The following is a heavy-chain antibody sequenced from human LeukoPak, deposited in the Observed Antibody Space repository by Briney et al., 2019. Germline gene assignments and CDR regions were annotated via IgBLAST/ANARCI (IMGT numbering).Heavy chain of an antibody. Sequence: SETLSLTCAVYGGSFSGYYWSWIRQPPGKGLEWIGEINHSGSTNYNPSLKSRVTISVDTSNNQFSPKLSSVTAADTAVYYCARGGVSDYWGQGTLVTVSS. CDR1: GGSFSGYY. CDR2: INHSGST. CDR3: ARGGVSDY. V-gene: IGHV4-34*01. D-gene: IGHD3-10*01. J-gene: IGHJ4*02.